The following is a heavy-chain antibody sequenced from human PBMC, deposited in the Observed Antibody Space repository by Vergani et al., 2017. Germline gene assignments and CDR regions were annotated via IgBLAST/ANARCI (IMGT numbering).Heavy chain of an antibody. J-gene: IGHJ3*02. V-gene: IGHV3-33*08. CDR3: ARDQEPFYYDFWSGPIRGAFDI. CDR1: GFTFSSYG. CDR2: IWYDGSNK. Sequence: VQLLESGGGLVQPGGSLRLSCAASGFTFSSYGMHWVRQAPGKGLEWVAVIWYDGSNKYYADSVKGRFTISRDNSKNTLYLQMNSLRAEDTAVYYCARDQEPFYYDFWSGPIRGAFDIWGQGTMVTVSS. D-gene: IGHD3-3*01.